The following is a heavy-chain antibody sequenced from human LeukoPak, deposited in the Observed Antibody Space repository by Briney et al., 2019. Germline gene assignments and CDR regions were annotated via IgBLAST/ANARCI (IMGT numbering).Heavy chain of an antibody. CDR2: IYSGGST. J-gene: IGHJ4*02. CDR1: GFTVSSNY. Sequence: GGSLRLSCAASGFTVSSNYMSWVRQAPGKGLEWVSVIYSGGSTYYADSVKGRFTISRDNSKNTLYLQMNSLRAEDTAVYYCARDLGQRGGSSWSPFGYWGQGTLVTVSS. CDR3: ARDLGQRGGSSWSPFGY. D-gene: IGHD6-13*01. V-gene: IGHV3-53*01.